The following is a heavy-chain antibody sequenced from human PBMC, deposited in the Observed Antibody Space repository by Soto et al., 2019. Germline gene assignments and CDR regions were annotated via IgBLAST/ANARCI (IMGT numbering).Heavy chain of an antibody. CDR1: GFTFSSYA. J-gene: IGHJ6*02. Sequence: LXLSCVAAGFTFSSYAMSWVRQAPGKGLEWVSAISGSGGSTYYADSVKGRFTISRDNSKNTLYLQMNSLRAEDTAVYYCAKDPDYYYGMDVWGQGTTVTVSS. CDR2: ISGSGGST. CDR3: AKDPDYYYGMDV. V-gene: IGHV3-23*01.